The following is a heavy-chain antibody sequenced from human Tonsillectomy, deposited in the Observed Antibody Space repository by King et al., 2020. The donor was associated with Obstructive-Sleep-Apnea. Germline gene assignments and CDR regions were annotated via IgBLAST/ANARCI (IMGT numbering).Heavy chain of an antibody. Sequence: EVQLVESGGGLVQPGGSLRLSCAASGFTFSSYWMSWVRQAPGKGLEWVANIKQGGSEKYYVDSVKGRFTISRDNAKNSLYLQMNSLRAEDTAVYYCARVKGYSGYDSFDYWGQGTLVTVSS. J-gene: IGHJ4*02. V-gene: IGHV3-7*01. CDR3: ARVKGYSGYDSFDY. CDR2: IKQGGSEK. D-gene: IGHD5-12*01. CDR1: GFTFSSYW.